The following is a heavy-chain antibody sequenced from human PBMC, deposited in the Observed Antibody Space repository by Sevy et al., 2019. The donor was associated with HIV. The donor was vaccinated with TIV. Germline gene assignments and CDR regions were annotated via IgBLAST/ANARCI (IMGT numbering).Heavy chain of an antibody. Sequence: GGSLRLSCAASGFTFSSYSMNWVHQAPGKGLEWVSSISSSSSYIYYADSVKGRFTISRDNAKNSLYLQMNSLRAEDTAVYYCARDRQGAAGIDYWGQGTLVTVSS. J-gene: IGHJ4*02. D-gene: IGHD6-13*01. V-gene: IGHV3-21*01. CDR3: ARDRQGAAGIDY. CDR2: ISSSSSYI. CDR1: GFTFSSYS.